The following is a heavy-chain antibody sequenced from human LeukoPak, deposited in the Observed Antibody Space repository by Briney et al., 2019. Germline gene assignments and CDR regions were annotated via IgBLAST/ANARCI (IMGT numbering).Heavy chain of an antibody. D-gene: IGHD2-2*01. CDR2: ISGSGGST. V-gene: IGHV3-23*01. CDR1: GFTFSSYA. CDR3: AKSGGSSTYSHVDY. J-gene: IGHJ4*02. Sequence: PGGSLRLSCVVSGFTFSSYAMSWVRQAPGKGLEWVSPISGSGGSTYYADSVKGRFTISRDNSKNTLYLQMNSLGVEDTAVYYCAKSGGSSTYSHVDYWGQGTLVTVSS.